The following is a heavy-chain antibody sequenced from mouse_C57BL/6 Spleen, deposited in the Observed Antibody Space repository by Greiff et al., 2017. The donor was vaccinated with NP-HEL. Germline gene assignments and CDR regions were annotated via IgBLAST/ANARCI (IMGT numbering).Heavy chain of an antibody. CDR3: ARRTLITTVVRYAMDY. V-gene: IGHV1-64*01. D-gene: IGHD1-1*01. CDR1: GYTFTSYW. CDR2: IHPNSSST. Sequence: QVQLQQPGAELVKPGASVKLSCKASGYTFTSYWMHWVKQRPGQGLEWIGMIHPNSSSTNYNEKFKSKATLTVDKSSSTAYMQLSSLTSEDSAVYYCARRTLITTVVRYAMDYWGQGTSVTVSS. J-gene: IGHJ4*01.